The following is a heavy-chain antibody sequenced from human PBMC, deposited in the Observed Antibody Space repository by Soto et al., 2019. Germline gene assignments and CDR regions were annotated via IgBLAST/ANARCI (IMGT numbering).Heavy chain of an antibody. CDR1: GFTFSSYG. CDR3: AKYTMTYYYYSCMDV. J-gene: IGHJ6*03. D-gene: IGHD2-21*01. Sequence: PGGSLRLSCAASGFTFSSYGMHWVRQAPGKGLEWVAVISYDGSNKYYADSVKGRFTISRDNSKNTLYLQMNSLRAEDTAIYYCAKYTMTYYYYSCMDVWGKGTTVTVSS. V-gene: IGHV3-30*18. CDR2: ISYDGSNK.